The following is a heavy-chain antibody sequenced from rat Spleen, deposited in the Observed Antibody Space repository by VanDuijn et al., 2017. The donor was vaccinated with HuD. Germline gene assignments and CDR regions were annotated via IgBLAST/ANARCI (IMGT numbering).Heavy chain of an antibody. CDR3: TTRLIYTADYYHEDWFAY. V-gene: IGHV5-29*01. D-gene: IGHD1-6*01. J-gene: IGHJ3*01. CDR1: GFTFSDYY. Sequence: EVQLVESDGGLVQPGRSLKLSCAASGFTFSDYYMAWVRQAPTKGLEWVATISYDGSSTYYRDSVKGRFTISRDNAKSTLYLQMDSLRSEDTATYYCTTRLIYTADYYHEDWFAYWGQGTLVTVSS. CDR2: ISYDGSST.